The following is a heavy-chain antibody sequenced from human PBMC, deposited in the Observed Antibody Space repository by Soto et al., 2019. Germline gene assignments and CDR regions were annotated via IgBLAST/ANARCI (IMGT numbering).Heavy chain of an antibody. D-gene: IGHD6-13*01. Sequence: SQTLSLTCAISGDSVSSNSAAWNWIRQSPSRGLEWLGRTYYRSKWYNDYAVSVKSRITINPDTSKNQFSLQLNSVTPEDTAVYYCARDKGIAAAGGLYYGMDVWGQGTTVTVSS. J-gene: IGHJ6*02. CDR2: TYYRSKWYN. V-gene: IGHV6-1*01. CDR1: GDSVSSNSAA. CDR3: ARDKGIAAAGGLYYGMDV.